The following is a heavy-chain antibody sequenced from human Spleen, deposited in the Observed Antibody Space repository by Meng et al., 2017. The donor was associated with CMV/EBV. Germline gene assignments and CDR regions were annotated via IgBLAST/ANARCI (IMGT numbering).Heavy chain of an antibody. V-gene: IGHV1-2*02. CDR3: ARVKRYCTGGSCSSTGYYGMDV. J-gene: IGHJ6*02. Sequence: ASVKVSCKTSGYTFIGYFLHWVRQAPGQGLEWMGWINPNSGGTHYAQKFQGRVSMTGDTSITTAYMELSRLRSDDMAVYYCARVKRYCTGGSCSSTGYYGMDVWGQGTTVTVSS. CDR1: GYTFIGYF. D-gene: IGHD2-15*01. CDR2: INPNSGGT.